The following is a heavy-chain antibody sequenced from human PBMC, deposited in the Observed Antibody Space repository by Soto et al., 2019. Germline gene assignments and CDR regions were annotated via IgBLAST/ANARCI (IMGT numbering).Heavy chain of an antibody. Sequence: TLSLTCSVSGGSISNGDYSWSCIRPPPGKGLEWIGYMYGAGLTYYNPSLKSRVTISVDKSKNQISLNLSSVTAADTALYYCARDPAGPTPRWDVWGQGTTVTVSS. CDR2: MYGAGLT. CDR3: ARDPAGPTPRWDV. D-gene: IGHD3-10*01. CDR1: GGSISNGDYS. J-gene: IGHJ6*02. V-gene: IGHV4-30-2*01.